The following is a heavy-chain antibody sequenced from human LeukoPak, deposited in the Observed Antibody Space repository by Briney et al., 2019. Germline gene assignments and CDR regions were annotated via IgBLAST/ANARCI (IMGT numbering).Heavy chain of an antibody. CDR2: ISISGADT. D-gene: IGHD6-19*01. CDR1: GFTVSSHG. Sequence: PGGSLRLSCEASGFTVSSHGMSWVRQAPGKGLEWVSAISISGADTYYANSVKGRFTVSRDNSKNTLYLQIHSLKADDTAVYYCARLRAGYFDYWGQGTLVTVSS. J-gene: IGHJ4*02. CDR3: ARLRAGYFDY. V-gene: IGHV3-23*01.